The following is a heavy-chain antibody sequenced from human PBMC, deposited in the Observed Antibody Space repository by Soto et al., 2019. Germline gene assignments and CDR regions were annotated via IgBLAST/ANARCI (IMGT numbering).Heavy chain of an antibody. V-gene: IGHV3-7*01. CDR3: AREDNGGYDFWSGYSGPPQTTMEV. J-gene: IGHJ6*02. Sequence: PGGSLRLSCAASGFTFSSYWMSWVRQAPGKGLEWVANIKQDGSEKYYVDSVKGRFTISRDNAKNSLYLQMNSLRAEDTAVYYCAREDNGGYDFWSGYSGPPQTTMEVWGQGTTVTVSS. CDR2: IKQDGSEK. D-gene: IGHD3-3*01. CDR1: GFTFSSYW.